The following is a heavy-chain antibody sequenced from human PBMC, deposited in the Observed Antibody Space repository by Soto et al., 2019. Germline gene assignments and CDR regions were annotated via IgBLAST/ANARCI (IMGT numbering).Heavy chain of an antibody. J-gene: IGHJ5*02. Sequence: GGSLRLSCAASGFTVSSYAMHWVRQAPGKGLEWVAVISYDGSNKYYADSVKGRFTISRDNSKTLYLQMSSLRAEDTAVYYCAGQIFDSGPWGQGTLVTVSS. CDR2: ISYDGSNK. CDR3: AGQIFDSGP. V-gene: IGHV3-30-3*02. CDR1: GFTVSSYA. D-gene: IGHD3-22*01.